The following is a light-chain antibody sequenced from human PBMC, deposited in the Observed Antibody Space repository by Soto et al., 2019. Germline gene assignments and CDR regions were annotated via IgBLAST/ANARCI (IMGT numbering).Light chain of an antibody. V-gene: IGKV1-5*01. CDR2: DVS. J-gene: IGKJ1*01. Sequence: DIQMTQSPSTLYSSVGDRFTITFRASQSISSWLAWYQQKPGKAPKLLIYDVSSLESGVPSRFSGSGSETEFTLTISSLFPDDFATYYCQQYNRYWTFGQGTKVDI. CDR3: QQYNRYWT. CDR1: QSISSW.